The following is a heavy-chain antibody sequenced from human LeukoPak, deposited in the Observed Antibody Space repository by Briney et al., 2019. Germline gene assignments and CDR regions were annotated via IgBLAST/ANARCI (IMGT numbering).Heavy chain of an antibody. CDR1: GGSFSGYY. J-gene: IGHJ4*02. V-gene: IGHV4-34*01. CDR3: ARGYRRYSSGWYYFDY. CDR2: IHHSGST. Sequence: SETLSLTCAVYGGSFSGYYWSWIRQPPGKGLEWIGEIHHSGSTNYNPSLKSRVTISVDTSKNQFSLKLSSVTAADTAVYYCARGYRRYSSGWYYFDYWGQGTLVTVSS. D-gene: IGHD6-19*01.